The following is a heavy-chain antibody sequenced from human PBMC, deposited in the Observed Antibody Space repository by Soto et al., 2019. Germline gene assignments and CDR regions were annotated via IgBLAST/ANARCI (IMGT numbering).Heavy chain of an antibody. D-gene: IGHD4-17*01. CDR2: INHSGST. J-gene: IGHJ4*02. CDR1: GGSFSGYY. CDR3: ARDYGDSDGY. V-gene: IGHV4-34*01. Sequence: LSLTCAVYGGSFSGYYWSWIRQPPGKGLEWIGEINHSGSTNYNPSLKSRVTISVDTSKNQFSLKLSSVTAADTAVYYCARDYGDSDGYWGQGTLVTVSS.